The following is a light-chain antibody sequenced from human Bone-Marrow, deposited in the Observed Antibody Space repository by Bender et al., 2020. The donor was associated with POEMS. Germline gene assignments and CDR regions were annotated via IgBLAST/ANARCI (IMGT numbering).Light chain of an antibody. CDR1: NSNIGAGFD. Sequence: QSVLTQPPSVSGAPGQRVTISCTGSNSNIGAGFDVYWYQQLPGTAPKVLIYDNSNRPSGVPGRFSGSRSGTSASLAISGLQSEDEADYYCAVWDDSLNGWVFGGGTKLTVL. V-gene: IGLV1-40*01. CDR2: DNS. CDR3: AVWDDSLNGWV. J-gene: IGLJ3*02.